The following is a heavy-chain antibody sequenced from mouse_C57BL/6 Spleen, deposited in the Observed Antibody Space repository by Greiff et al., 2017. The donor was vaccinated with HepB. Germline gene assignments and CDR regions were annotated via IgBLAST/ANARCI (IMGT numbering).Heavy chain of an antibody. D-gene: IGHD2-5*01. Sequence: VQLQQSGTVLARPGASVKMSCKTSGYTFTSYWMHWVKQRPGQGLEWIGAIYPGNSDTSYNQKFKGKAKLTAVTSASTAYMELRSLTNEDSAVYYWTRLYYSNIYAMDYWGQGTSVTVSS. CDR1: GYTFTSYW. CDR3: TRLYYSNIYAMDY. V-gene: IGHV1-5*01. CDR2: IYPGNSDT. J-gene: IGHJ4*01.